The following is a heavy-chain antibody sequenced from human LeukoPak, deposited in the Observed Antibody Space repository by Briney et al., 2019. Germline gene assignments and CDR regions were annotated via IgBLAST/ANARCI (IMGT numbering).Heavy chain of an antibody. V-gene: IGHV3-23*01. CDR1: GFTFSSYA. Sequence: GGSLRLSCAASGFTFSSYAINWVRQAPGKGLEWVSAITASGDSTYYADSVKGRFTISRDNSKNTLYLQMNSLRAEDTAVFYCTKGSGGGAWAFDHWGQGNLVIVSS. J-gene: IGHJ4*02. CDR2: ITASGDST. CDR3: TKGSGGGAWAFDH. D-gene: IGHD2-15*01.